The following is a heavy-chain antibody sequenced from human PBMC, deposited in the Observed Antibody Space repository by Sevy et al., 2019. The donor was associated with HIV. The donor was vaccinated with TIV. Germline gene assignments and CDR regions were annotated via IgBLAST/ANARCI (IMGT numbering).Heavy chain of an antibody. Sequence: SETLSLTCAVYGGSFSGYYWSWIRQPPGKGLEWIGEINHSGSTNYNPSLKSRVTISVDTSKNQFSLKLSSVTAADTAVYYCARVVQGVYYFDYWGQGTLVTVSS. V-gene: IGHV4-34*01. J-gene: IGHJ4*02. CDR3: ARVVQGVYYFDY. CDR1: GGSFSGYY. CDR2: INHSGST. D-gene: IGHD3-10*01.